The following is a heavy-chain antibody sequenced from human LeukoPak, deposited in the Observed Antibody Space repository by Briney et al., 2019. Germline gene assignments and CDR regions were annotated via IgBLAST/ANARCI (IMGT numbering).Heavy chain of an antibody. CDR2: ISVSGNT. Sequence: GGSLRLSCAASGFTLSSYAMSWVRQAPGKGLEWVSAISVSGNTYHADSVKGRFTISRDSSKNTLYLQMNSLRAEDTAVYYCATSTLILRLIFDYWGQGTLVTVSS. J-gene: IGHJ4*02. V-gene: IGHV3-23*01. CDR1: GFTLSSYA. D-gene: IGHD4-17*01. CDR3: ATSTLILRLIFDY.